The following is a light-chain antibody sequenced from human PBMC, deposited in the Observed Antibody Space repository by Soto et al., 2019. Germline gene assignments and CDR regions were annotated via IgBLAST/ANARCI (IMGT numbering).Light chain of an antibody. V-gene: IGLV2-14*03. CDR2: DVD. Sequence: QSVLTQPASVSGSPGQSITISCTGTTSDLYGYKYVSWFQHYPGKVPKLLIFDVDNRPSGISNRFSGSKSATAASLTISGLQAEDEAVYYCSSYIGGGTWVFGGGTKVTVL. J-gene: IGLJ3*02. CDR1: TSDLYGYKY. CDR3: SSYIGGGTWV.